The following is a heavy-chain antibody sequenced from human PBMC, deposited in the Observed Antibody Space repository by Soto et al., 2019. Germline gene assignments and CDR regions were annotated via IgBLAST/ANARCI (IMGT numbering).Heavy chain of an antibody. CDR1: GGTFSSYA. CDR2: INAGNGNT. V-gene: IGHV1-3*01. J-gene: IGHJ4*02. Sequence: ASVKVSCKASGGTFSSYAISCVRQAPGQRLEWMGWINAGNGNTKYSQKFQGRVTITRDTSASTAYMELSSLRSEDTAVYYCARGSGYYYWDDYWGQGTLVTVSS. D-gene: IGHD3-22*01. CDR3: ARGSGYYYWDDY.